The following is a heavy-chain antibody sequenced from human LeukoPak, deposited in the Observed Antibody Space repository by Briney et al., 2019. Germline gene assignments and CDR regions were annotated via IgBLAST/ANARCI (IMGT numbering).Heavy chain of an antibody. Sequence: SVKVSCKASGGTFSSYAISWVRQAPGQGLEWMGGIIPIFGTANYAQKFQGRVTITTDESTSTAYMEPSSLRSEDTAVYYCARAGERYYYYMDVWGKGTAVTVSS. D-gene: IGHD1-1*01. J-gene: IGHJ6*03. V-gene: IGHV1-69*05. CDR2: IIPIFGTA. CDR3: ARAGERYYYYMDV. CDR1: GGTFSSYA.